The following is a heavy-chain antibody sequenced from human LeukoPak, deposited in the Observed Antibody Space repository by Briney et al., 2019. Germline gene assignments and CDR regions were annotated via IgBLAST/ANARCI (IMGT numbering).Heavy chain of an antibody. CDR2: ISISGATP. J-gene: IGHJ1*01. Sequence: PGGSLRLSCAASGFTFSSYAMSWVRQAPGKGLEWVSGISISGATPLYAESVRGRFTISRDNSKNTVYLQMNSLKSEDTAVYYCAKDDRGSGWYDKWGQGTLVTVSS. V-gene: IGHV3-23*01. D-gene: IGHD6-19*01. CDR3: AKDDRGSGWYDK. CDR1: GFTFSSYA.